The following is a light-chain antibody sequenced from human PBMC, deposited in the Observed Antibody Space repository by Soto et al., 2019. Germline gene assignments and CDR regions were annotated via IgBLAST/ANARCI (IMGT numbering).Light chain of an antibody. Sequence: IQLTQSPSSLSASVGDRVTITWRASQDISNYLAWYQQKPGKAPNLLIYGASSLERGVPSRFSGSGSGTDFTLTISSLQPEDFASYYCQQLNSYPLTFGGGTKVEIK. J-gene: IGKJ4*01. CDR1: QDISNY. V-gene: IGKV1-9*01. CDR3: QQLNSYPLT. CDR2: GAS.